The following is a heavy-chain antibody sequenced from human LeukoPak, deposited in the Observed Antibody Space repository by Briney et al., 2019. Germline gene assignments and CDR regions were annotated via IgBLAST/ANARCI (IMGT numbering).Heavy chain of an antibody. CDR1: GFTFSGYA. D-gene: IGHD5-24*01. V-gene: IGHV3-23*01. CDR3: AKTRNGYSTEYLQH. CDR2: ISGSGGST. J-gene: IGHJ1*01. Sequence: GGSLRLSCAASGFTFSGYAMSWVRQAPGKGLEWVSAISGSGGSTYYADSVKGRFTISRDNSNNLVYLQMNSLRAEDTAVYYCAKTRNGYSTEYLQHWGQGTLVTVSS.